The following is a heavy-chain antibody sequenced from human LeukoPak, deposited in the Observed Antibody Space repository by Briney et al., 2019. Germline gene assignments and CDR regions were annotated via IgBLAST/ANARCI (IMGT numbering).Heavy chain of an antibody. V-gene: IGHV1-3*02. CDR3: VRGRDRSAWLFDY. D-gene: IGHD3-22*01. J-gene: IGHJ4*02. CDR1: GYTFTNYA. CDR2: HNAANGRT. Sequence: SVKVSCKASGYTFTNYAMHWVRQTPGQRLEWLGWHNAANGRTEHSQDLQGRVTITRDTSASTAYMELSSLGSDDMAVYYCVRGRDRSAWLFDYWGQGTLVTVSS.